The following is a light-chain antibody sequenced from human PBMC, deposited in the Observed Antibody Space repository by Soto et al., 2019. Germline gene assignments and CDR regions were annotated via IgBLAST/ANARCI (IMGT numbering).Light chain of an antibody. J-gene: IGLJ1*01. CDR1: SSEVGGYNY. V-gene: IGLV2-14*01. Sequence: QSALTQPASVSGSPGQSITISCTGTSSEVGGYNYVSWYQQHPGKAPKLMIYEVSNRPSGLSNRFSGSKSGNTASLTISGLQAEDEAEYYCSSYTSSRTIVFGTGTKLTVL. CDR3: SSYTSSRTIV. CDR2: EVS.